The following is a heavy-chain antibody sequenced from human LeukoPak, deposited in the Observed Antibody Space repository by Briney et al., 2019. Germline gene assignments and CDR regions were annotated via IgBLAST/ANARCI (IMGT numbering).Heavy chain of an antibody. Sequence: SEPLSLTCTLSGGSISGHFWRCIRQPPGRGLECIGFVSCSGDTSYSPSFNGRVTISLDTSKSQFSLNLNSVTAADTAVYFCARGGASSRYFGYWGQGTLVTVSS. V-gene: IGHV4-59*11. D-gene: IGHD1-26*01. CDR3: ARGGASSRYFGY. CDR1: GGSISGHF. CDR2: VSCSGDT. J-gene: IGHJ4*02.